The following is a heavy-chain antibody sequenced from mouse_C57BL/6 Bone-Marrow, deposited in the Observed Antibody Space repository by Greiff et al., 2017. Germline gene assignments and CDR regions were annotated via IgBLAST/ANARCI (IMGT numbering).Heavy chain of an antibody. V-gene: IGHV1-5*01. CDR3: ASTVPLDY. J-gene: IGHJ2*01. CDR1: GFTFTSYW. CDR2: IYPGNSDT. Sequence: VQLQQSGTVLARPGASVKMSCKTSGFTFTSYWMHWVKQRPGQGLEWIGAIYPGNSDTSYNQKFKGKAKLTAVTSASTAYIELSSLTNEDTAVYYCASTVPLDYWGQGTTLTVSS. D-gene: IGHD1-1*01.